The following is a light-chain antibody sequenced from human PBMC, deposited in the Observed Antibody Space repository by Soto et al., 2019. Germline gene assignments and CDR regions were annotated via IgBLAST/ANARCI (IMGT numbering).Light chain of an antibody. V-gene: IGKV3-15*01. Sequence: EIVMTQSPDTLSVSPGETATLSCRASQSVGSNLAWYQQKPGQAPRLLISDASTRAAGLPARFSGSRSGTEFTLIISSRQSEDFAVYYCQQSNNWHKTFGQGNKVEI. CDR1: QSVGSN. J-gene: IGKJ1*01. CDR2: DAS. CDR3: QQSNNWHKT.